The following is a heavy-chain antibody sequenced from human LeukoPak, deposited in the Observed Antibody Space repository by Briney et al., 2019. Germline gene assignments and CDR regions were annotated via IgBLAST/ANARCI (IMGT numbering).Heavy chain of an antibody. Sequence: PSETLSLTCALSGGSIITLNWWSWVRQPPGKGLEWIGETYHSGSPKYNPSLMGRVTISVDKSKSQFSLNLTSVTAADTAVFYCARGFGYGDYESWGQGTLVTVSS. CDR2: TYHSGSP. CDR3: ARGFGYGDYES. D-gene: IGHD4-17*01. V-gene: IGHV4-4*02. J-gene: IGHJ5*02. CDR1: GGSIITLNW.